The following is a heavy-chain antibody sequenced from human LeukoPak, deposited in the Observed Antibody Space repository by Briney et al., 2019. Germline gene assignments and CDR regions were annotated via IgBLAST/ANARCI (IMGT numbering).Heavy chain of an antibody. CDR3: ASYTCCGSRYFDY. J-gene: IGHJ4*02. CDR1: AFTFTSHA. CDR2: ISASGANT. D-gene: IGHD3-16*02. Sequence: SLRPSCAASAFTFTSHAMTWVSQAPRKETEWHSTISASGANTYYADSVKGRFTISRDNSKNTLYLQMNSLRAEDTAIYYCASYTCCGSRYFDYWGQGTLVTVSS. V-gene: IGHV3-23*01.